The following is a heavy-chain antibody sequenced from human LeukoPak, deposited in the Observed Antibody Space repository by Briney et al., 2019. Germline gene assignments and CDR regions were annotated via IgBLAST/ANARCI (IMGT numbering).Heavy chain of an antibody. J-gene: IGHJ3*02. Sequence: SETLSLTCTVSGGTISGNYWSWIRQPPGKTLEWIANIFYTGSTIYNPSLRSRVTISIDTSKNQFSLQLGSVTAADTAVYYCARGKDYYDSSGYSIDAFDIWGQGTMVTVSS. CDR2: IFYTGST. V-gene: IGHV4-59*01. D-gene: IGHD3-22*01. CDR3: ARGKDYYDSSGYSIDAFDI. CDR1: GGTISGNY.